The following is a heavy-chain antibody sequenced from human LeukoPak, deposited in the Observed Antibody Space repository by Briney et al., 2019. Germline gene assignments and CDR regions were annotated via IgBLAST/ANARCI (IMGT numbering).Heavy chain of an antibody. D-gene: IGHD2-21*02. V-gene: IGHV3-23*01. CDR3: AKARMVTAIRSDFDI. CDR2: ISGSGGST. Sequence: GGSLRLSCAASGFTFTSYSMSWVRQAPGKGLEWVSVISGSGGSTYYADSVKGRFTIPRDNSKNTLYLQMNSLRAEDTAIYYCAKARMVTAIRSDFDIWGQGTMVTVSS. J-gene: IGHJ3*02. CDR1: GFTFTSYS.